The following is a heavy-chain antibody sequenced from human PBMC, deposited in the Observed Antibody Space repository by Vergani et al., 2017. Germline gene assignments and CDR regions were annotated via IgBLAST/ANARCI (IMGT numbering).Heavy chain of an antibody. J-gene: IGHJ3*01. V-gene: IGHV4-61*02. D-gene: IGHD2-21*01. CDR1: GGPFSTGGQS. CDR2: VYTSGAT. CDR3: ARDGGEYDKDALDV. Sequence: QVQLQESGPGLVKPSQTLSLPCTVSGGPFSTGGQSWTWLRQSAGKGLEWIGGVYTSGATNYNPSLRSQAIMSVDPSKKQCSLKLTSVTAADTAVYYCARDGGEYDKDALDVWGQGTKVTVTS.